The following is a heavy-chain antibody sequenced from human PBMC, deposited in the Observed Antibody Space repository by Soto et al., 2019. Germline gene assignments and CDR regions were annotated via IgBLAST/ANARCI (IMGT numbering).Heavy chain of an antibody. CDR1: GFIFSSYG. J-gene: IGHJ4*02. Sequence: QVQLVESGGGVVQPGRSLRLSCAASGFIFSSYGMHWVRQAPGKGLEWVAVISYDGINKYYSDSVKGRFTISRDNSKNTLHLQMNSLRAEDTAVYYCAKSVYNWNDGFFDYWGQGTLVIVSS. D-gene: IGHD1-1*01. CDR3: AKSVYNWNDGFFDY. V-gene: IGHV3-30*18. CDR2: ISYDGINK.